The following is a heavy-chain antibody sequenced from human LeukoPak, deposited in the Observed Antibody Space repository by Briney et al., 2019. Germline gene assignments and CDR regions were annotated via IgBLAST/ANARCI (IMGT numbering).Heavy chain of an antibody. Sequence: GSLRLSCAASGFTFSSYWMHWVRQAPGKGLVWVSRINSDGSSITYADSVKGRFTISRDNAKNTLFLQMNSLRVEDTAVYYCAREGRVSGYDFDCWGQGTLVTVSS. V-gene: IGHV3-74*03. CDR3: AREGRVSGYDFDC. D-gene: IGHD5-12*01. CDR1: GFTFSSYW. CDR2: INSDGSSI. J-gene: IGHJ4*02.